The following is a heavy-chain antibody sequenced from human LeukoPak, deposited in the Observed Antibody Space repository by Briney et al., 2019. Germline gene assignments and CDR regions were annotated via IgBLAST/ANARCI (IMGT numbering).Heavy chain of an antibody. V-gene: IGHV3-30*18. D-gene: IGHD6-19*01. CDR3: ANNMAGTFYAFDI. CDR2: ISYDGSNK. CDR1: GFTFSSYG. Sequence: PGGSLRLSCAASGFTFSSYGMHWVRQAPGKGLEWVAVISYDGSNKYYADSVKGRFTISRDNSKNTLYLQMNSLRAEDTAVYYCANNMAGTFYAFDIWGQGIMVTVSS. J-gene: IGHJ3*02.